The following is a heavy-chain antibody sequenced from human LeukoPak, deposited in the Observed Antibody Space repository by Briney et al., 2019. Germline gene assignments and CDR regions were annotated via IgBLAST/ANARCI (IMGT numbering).Heavy chain of an antibody. J-gene: IGHJ2*01. V-gene: IGHV3-11*05. CDR2: INPTSGYT. D-gene: IGHD3-9*01. Sequence: SGGSLRLSCAASGFTFSDYYMSWIRQAPGKGLEWLSYINPTSGYTPYADSVKGRFTISRDNSKNTLYLQMNSLRPEDTAVYYCAKGGDILTGYYLYWYFDLWGRGTLVTVSS. CDR3: AKGGDILTGYYLYWYFDL. CDR1: GFTFSDYY.